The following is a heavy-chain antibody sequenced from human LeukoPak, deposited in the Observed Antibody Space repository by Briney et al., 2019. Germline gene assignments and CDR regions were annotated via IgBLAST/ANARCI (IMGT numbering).Heavy chain of an antibody. CDR3: ARFKPVVPAAIHAFDI. D-gene: IGHD2-2*02. V-gene: IGHV1-18*01. CDR1: GYTFTSYG. J-gene: IGHJ3*02. CDR2: ISAYNGNT. Sequence: ASVKVSCKASGYTFTSYGISWVRQAPGQGLEWMGWISAYNGNTNYAQKLQGRVTMTTDTSTSTAYMELRSLRSDDTAVYYCARFKPVVPAAIHAFDIWGQGTMVTVSS.